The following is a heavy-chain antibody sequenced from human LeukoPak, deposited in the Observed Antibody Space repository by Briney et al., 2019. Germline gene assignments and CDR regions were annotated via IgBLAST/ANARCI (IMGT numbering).Heavy chain of an antibody. CDR2: IYYSETA. V-gene: IGHV4-39*07. D-gene: IGHD3-10*01. CDR1: GGSISNSTYY. J-gene: IGHJ4*02. CDR3: ARKVRGEFDY. Sequence: SETLSLTCTVSGGSISNSTYYWGWIRQPPGKGLEWIGNIYYSETAYYNPSLKSRVTISVDTSKNQFSPKLNSVTAADTAVYYCARKVRGEFDYWGQGILLTVSS.